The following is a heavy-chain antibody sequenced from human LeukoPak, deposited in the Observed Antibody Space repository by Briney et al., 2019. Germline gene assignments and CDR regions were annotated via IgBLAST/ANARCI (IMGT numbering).Heavy chain of an antibody. CDR3: ARPGTVTTGYFDY. V-gene: IGHV3-48*01. Sequence: GGSLRLSCAASGFTFSSYSMNWVRQAPGKGLEWVSYISSSSSTIYYADSVKGRFTISRDNAKNSLYLQMNSLRAEDTAVYYCARPGTVTTGYFDYWGQGTLVTVSS. J-gene: IGHJ4*02. D-gene: IGHD4-11*01. CDR1: GFTFSSYS. CDR2: ISSSSSTI.